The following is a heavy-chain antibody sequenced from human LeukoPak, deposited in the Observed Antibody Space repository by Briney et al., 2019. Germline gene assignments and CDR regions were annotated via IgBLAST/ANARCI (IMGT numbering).Heavy chain of an antibody. V-gene: IGHV3-11*04. CDR3: ARVIGCGQVAFYY. CDR2: IGSSGSKT. D-gene: IGHD3-22*01. J-gene: IGHJ4*02. CDR1: GFTFSDYY. Sequence: PGGSLRLSCAASGFTFSDYYMGWIRQAPGKGLEWASYIGSSGSKTYHADSVKGRFTISRDNAKNSLYLQLSSLTAEDTAVYYCARVIGCGQVAFYYWGQGTLVTVSS.